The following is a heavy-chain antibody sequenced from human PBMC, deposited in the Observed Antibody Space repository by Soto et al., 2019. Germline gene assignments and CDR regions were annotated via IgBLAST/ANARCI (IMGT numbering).Heavy chain of an antibody. V-gene: IGHV3-23*03. Sequence: PGGSLRLSCAASGFSFRDFSMSWVRQAPGKGLEWVSFIDLSGTTTYYSDSVKGRFTISKDRSRNTVFLQMNRLRVEDTATYYYAKDRVPDGIYSFDYWGKGVLVTVSS. CDR1: GFSFRDFS. D-gene: IGHD2-15*01. J-gene: IGHJ4*02. CDR3: AKDRVPDGIYSFDY. CDR2: IDLSGTTT.